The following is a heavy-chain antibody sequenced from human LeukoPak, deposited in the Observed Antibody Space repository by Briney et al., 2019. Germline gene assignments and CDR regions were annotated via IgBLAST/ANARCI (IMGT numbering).Heavy chain of an antibody. V-gene: IGHV1-69*01. CDR2: IIPIFGTA. D-gene: IGHD6-13*01. CDR1: GGTFSNYA. J-gene: IGHJ4*02. CDR3: ARGTAGNFADY. Sequence: SAKVSCKASGGTFSNYAISWVRQAPGQGLERTGGIIPIFGTANYAHEFQGRVTITADESTSTAYMELSSLRSEDTAVYYCARGTAGNFADYWGQGTLVTVSS.